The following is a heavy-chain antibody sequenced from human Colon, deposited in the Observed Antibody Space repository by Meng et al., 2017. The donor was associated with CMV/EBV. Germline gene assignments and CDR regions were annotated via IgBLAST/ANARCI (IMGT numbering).Heavy chain of an antibody. V-gene: IGHV1-18*01. CDR2: ITPYNNYT. CDR3: AREMERPQHKDAFDF. Sequence: ASVKVSCKTSGYTFTRNGVTWVRQAPGQGLEWMGWITPYNNYTRFAEKFQDRVRMTTDTSTGTVYMELTRLTSDDTAVYFCAREMERPQHKDAFDFWGQGTMVTVSS. D-gene: IGHD1-1*01. J-gene: IGHJ3*01. CDR1: GYTFTRNG.